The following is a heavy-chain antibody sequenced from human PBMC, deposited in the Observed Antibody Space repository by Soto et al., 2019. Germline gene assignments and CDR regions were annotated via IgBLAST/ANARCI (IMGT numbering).Heavy chain of an antibody. Sequence: QVQLVQSGTEVKKPGSSVKVSYKASGGTFISYVISWVRQAPGQGLEWMGGITPFFGRADYAQKFQGRVTITADNSTNTAYMELTSLRSEDTAVYYCASLGSRVRGDFWGQGTLVTVSS. D-gene: IGHD3-10*01. CDR3: ASLGSRVRGDF. CDR1: GGTFISYV. CDR2: ITPFFGRA. V-gene: IGHV1-69*06. J-gene: IGHJ4*02.